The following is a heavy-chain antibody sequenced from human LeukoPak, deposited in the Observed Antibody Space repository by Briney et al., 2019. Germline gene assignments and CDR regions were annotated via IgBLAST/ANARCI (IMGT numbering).Heavy chain of an antibody. D-gene: IGHD2-2*01. CDR1: GGTFSGYA. V-gene: IGHV1-69*04. J-gene: IGHJ6*02. CDR3: ARLRVYCSSTSCSPTTFITGTSSGMDV. Sequence: ASVKVSCKASGGTFSGYAISWVRQAPGQGLEWMGRIIPILGIANYAQKFQGRVTITADKSTSTAYMELSSLRSEDTAVYYCARLRVYCSSTSCSPTTFITGTSSGMDVWGQGTTVTVSS. CDR2: IIPILGIA.